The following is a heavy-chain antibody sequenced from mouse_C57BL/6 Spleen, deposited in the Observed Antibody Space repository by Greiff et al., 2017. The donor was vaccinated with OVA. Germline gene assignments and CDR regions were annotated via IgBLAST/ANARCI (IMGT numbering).Heavy chain of an antibody. V-gene: IGHV5-6*02. J-gene: IGHJ4*01. CDR2: ISSGGSYT. CDR1: GFTFSSYG. Sequence: EVKLVESGGDLVKPGGSLKLSCAASGFTFSSYGMSWVRQTPDKRLEWVATISSGGSYTYYPDSVKGRFTISRDNAKNTLYLQMSSLKSEDTAIYYCARLVTTVVADYAMDYWGQGTSVTVSS. D-gene: IGHD1-1*01. CDR3: ARLVTTVVADYAMDY.